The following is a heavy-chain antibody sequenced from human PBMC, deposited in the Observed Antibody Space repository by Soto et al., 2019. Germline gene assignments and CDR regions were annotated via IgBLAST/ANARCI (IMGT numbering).Heavy chain of an antibody. CDR1: GGSISSGDYY. Sequence: QVQLQESGPGLVKPSQTLSLTCTVSGGSISSGDYYWSWIRQPPGKGLGWIGYIYYSGSTYYNPSPKSRVTRAPDTSTNQLSLKPSSVTAAGTAVYYCVSNSYGYTFYDDWGEGALGTVSS. CDR2: IYYSGST. J-gene: IGHJ4*02. V-gene: IGHV4-30-4*01. CDR3: VSNSYGYTFYDD. D-gene: IGHD5-18*01.